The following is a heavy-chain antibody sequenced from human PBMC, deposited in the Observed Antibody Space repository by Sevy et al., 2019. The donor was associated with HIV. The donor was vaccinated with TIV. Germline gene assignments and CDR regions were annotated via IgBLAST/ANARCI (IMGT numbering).Heavy chain of an antibody. CDR1: GFTFDDYA. V-gene: IGHV3-9*01. D-gene: IGHD6-13*01. Sequence: GGSLRLSCAASGFTFDDYAMHWVRQAPGKALEWVSGISWNSGSIGYADSVKGRFTISRDNAKNSLYLQMNSLRPDETAFYYCAKEGRIAAAGRGYYFDYWGQGTLVTVSS. CDR3: AKEGRIAAAGRGYYFDY. CDR2: ISWNSGSI. J-gene: IGHJ4*02.